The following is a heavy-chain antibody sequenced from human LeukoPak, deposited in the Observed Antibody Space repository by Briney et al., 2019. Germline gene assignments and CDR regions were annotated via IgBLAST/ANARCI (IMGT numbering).Heavy chain of an antibody. D-gene: IGHD1-7*01. CDR1: GGSISSYY. Sequence: SEALSLTCTVSGGSISSYYWSWIRQPPGKGLEWIGYIYYSGSTNYNPSLKSRVTISVDTSKNQLSLKLSSVTAADTAVYYCARGVELTYYYYGMDVWGQGTTVTVSS. J-gene: IGHJ6*02. V-gene: IGHV4-59*01. CDR3: ARGVELTYYYYGMDV. CDR2: IYYSGST.